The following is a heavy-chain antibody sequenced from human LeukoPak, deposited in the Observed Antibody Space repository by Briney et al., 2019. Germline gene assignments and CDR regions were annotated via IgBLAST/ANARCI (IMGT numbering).Heavy chain of an antibody. J-gene: IGHJ4*02. D-gene: IGHD1-26*01. CDR2: ISAYNGNT. CDR1: GYTFTIYG. V-gene: IGHV1-18*01. CDR3: ALGPSGSYYINYFDY. Sequence: ASVKVSCKASGYTFTIYGISWVRQAPGQGLEWVGWISAYNGNTNYAQKLQGRVTMTTDTSTSTAYMELRSLRSDDTAVYYCALGPSGSYYINYFDYWGQGTLVTVSS.